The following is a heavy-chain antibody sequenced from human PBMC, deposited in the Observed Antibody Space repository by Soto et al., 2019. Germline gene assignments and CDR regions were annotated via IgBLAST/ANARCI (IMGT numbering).Heavy chain of an antibody. CDR1: GGSISSYY. D-gene: IGHD6-13*01. J-gene: IGHJ6*02. V-gene: IGHV4-4*07. Sequence: SETLSLTCTVSGGSISSYYWSWIRQPAGKGLEWIGRIYTSGSTNYNPSLKSRVTMSVDTSKSQFSLKLSSVTAADTAVYYCARGNIRQQLVKYYYYYYGMDVWGQGTTVTVSS. CDR2: IYTSGST. CDR3: ARGNIRQQLVKYYYYYYGMDV.